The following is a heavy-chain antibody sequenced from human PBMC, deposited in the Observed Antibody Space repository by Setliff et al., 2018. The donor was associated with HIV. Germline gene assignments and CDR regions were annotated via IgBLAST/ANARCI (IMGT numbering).Heavy chain of an antibody. V-gene: IGHV1-8*02. Sequence: ASVKVSCKASGYSFTTHDINWVRQSPGQGLEWMGWMNPDSGNTFYAQKFKGRVTMTRDTSTNTAYMELSSLTSDDTAVYFCARGSMSMVMFILVSAFDICGQGTLVTVSS. CDR1: GYSFTTHD. CDR3: ARGSMSMVMFILVSAFDI. CDR2: MNPDSGNT. D-gene: IGHD2-21*01. J-gene: IGHJ3*02.